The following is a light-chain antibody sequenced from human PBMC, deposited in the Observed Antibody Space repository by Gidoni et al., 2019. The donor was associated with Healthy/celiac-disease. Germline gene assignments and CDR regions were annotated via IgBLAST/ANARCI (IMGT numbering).Light chain of an antibody. V-gene: IGKV3-11*01. J-gene: IGKJ4*01. CDR3: QQRSNWPPTT. Sequence: EIVLTQSLATLSLSPGERAPLSCRSGQSVSSYLAWYQQNPGAAPRHLIYDASNRATGIPARFSGSGSGTDFTLTISSLEPEDFAVYYCQQRSNWPPTTFGGGTKVEIK. CDR1: QSVSSY. CDR2: DAS.